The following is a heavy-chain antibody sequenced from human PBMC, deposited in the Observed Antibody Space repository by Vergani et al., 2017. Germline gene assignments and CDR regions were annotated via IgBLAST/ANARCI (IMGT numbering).Heavy chain of an antibody. V-gene: IGHV3-48*03. J-gene: IGHJ4*02. CDR1: GFSFGDYA. CDR2: ISGSGSSI. D-gene: IGHD3-16*01. Sequence: EVQLVESGGGLVPPGRSLRLSCAASGFSFGDYAMTWVRQAPGKGLECISYISGSGSSIYYADSVKGRFTISRDNAKNSLNLQMNSLRAEDTAVYYCAKDGGDYWGQGTLVTVSS. CDR3: AKDGGDY.